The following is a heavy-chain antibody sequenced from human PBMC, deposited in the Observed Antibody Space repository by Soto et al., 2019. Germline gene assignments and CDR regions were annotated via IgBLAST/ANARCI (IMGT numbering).Heavy chain of an antibody. J-gene: IGHJ4*02. CDR3: ARDGLAAPRDY. V-gene: IGHV3-48*03. Sequence: EMQLVESGGCLVQPGGSLRLSCAASGFTFSSYEMNWVRQAPGKGLEWVSYISTSGSSIYYADSVKGRFTISRDNAKNSLYLQMNSLRAEDTAVYYCARDGLAAPRDYWGQGILVTVSS. D-gene: IGHD6-6*01. CDR1: GFTFSSYE. CDR2: ISTSGSSI.